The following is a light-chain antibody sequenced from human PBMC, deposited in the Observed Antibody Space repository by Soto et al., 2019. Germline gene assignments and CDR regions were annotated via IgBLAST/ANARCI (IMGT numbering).Light chain of an antibody. CDR2: DAS. V-gene: IGKV2-28*01. CDR1: QSLLHSNGYNY. CDR3: QQYVNLPLT. J-gene: IGKJ5*01. Sequence: DIVMTRSPLSLPVTPGEPASISCRSSQSLLHSNGYNYLDWYLQKPGKAPKLLIYDASNLETGVPSRFSGSGSGSDFTFTINNLQPEDIATYYCQQYVNLPLTFGQGTRLEIK.